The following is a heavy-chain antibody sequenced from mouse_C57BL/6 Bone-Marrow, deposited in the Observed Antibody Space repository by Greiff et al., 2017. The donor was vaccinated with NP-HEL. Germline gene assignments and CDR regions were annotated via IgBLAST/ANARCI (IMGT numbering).Heavy chain of an antibody. J-gene: IGHJ2*01. D-gene: IGHD3-3*01. CDR2: IFPGSGST. V-gene: IGHV1-75*01. CDR1: GYTFTSYW. Sequence: QVQLQQPGAELVKPGASVKLSCKASGYTFTSYWMQWVKQRPGQGLEWIGWIFPGSGSTYYNEKFKGKATLTVDKSSSTAYMLLSSLTSEDSAVYFCARGGTADYWGQGTTLTVSS. CDR3: ARGGTADY.